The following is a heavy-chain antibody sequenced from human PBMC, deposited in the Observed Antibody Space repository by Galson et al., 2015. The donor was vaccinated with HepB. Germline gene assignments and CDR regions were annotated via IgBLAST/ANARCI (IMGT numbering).Heavy chain of an antibody. J-gene: IGHJ4*02. Sequence: LRLSCAASGFTFSNAWMSWVRQAPGKGLEWVGRIKSKTDGGTTDYAAPVEGRFTISRDDSKNTLYLQMNSLKTEDTAVYYCTTDFIWFGDALIDYWGQGTLVTVSS. D-gene: IGHD3-10*01. V-gene: IGHV3-15*01. CDR3: TTDFIWFGDALIDY. CDR2: IKSKTDGGTT. CDR1: GFTFSNAW.